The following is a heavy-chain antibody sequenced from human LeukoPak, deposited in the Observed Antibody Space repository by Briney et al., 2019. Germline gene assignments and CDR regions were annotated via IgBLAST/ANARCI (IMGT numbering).Heavy chain of an antibody. CDR1: GYTFTSYY. V-gene: IGHV1-46*01. Sequence: ASVKVSCKASGYTFTSYYMHWVRQAPGQGLEWMGIINPSGGSTSYAQKFQGRVTMTRDMSTSTVYMELSSLRSEDTAVYYCARDYYDSSGYHREDYWGKGTTVTVSS. CDR2: INPSGGST. D-gene: IGHD3-22*01. J-gene: IGHJ6*04. CDR3: ARDYYDSSGYHREDY.